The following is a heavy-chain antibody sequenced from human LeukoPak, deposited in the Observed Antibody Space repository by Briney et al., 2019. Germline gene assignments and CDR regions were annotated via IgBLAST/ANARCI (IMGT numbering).Heavy chain of an antibody. V-gene: IGHV3-11*01. Sequence: PGGSLRLSCAASGFTFSSYWMSWIRQAPGKGLEWVSYISSSGSTIYYADSVKGRFTISRDNAKNSLYLQMNSLRAEDTAVYYCAREYGGNSPWGYYYYYYMDVWGKGTTVTISS. D-gene: IGHD4-23*01. CDR2: ISSSGSTI. J-gene: IGHJ6*03. CDR1: GFTFSSYW. CDR3: AREYGGNSPWGYYYYYYMDV.